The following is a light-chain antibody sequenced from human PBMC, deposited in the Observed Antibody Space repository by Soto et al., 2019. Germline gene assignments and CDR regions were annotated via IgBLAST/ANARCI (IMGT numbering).Light chain of an antibody. CDR3: QQYGSSGT. CDR1: QSVSNNY. CDR2: GAS. V-gene: IGKV3-20*01. J-gene: IGKJ1*01. Sequence: EIMLTQSPGTLSLSPGERATLSCRASQSVSNNYLAWYQQKPGQAPRLLIYGASNRATVIPERFSGSGSGTDFTLTISRLEPEDFAVYYCQQYGSSGTFGQGNKVEIK.